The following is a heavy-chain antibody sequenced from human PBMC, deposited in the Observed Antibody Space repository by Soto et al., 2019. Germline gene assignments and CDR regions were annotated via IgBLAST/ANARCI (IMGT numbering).Heavy chain of an antibody. CDR1: GGSISSYS. J-gene: IGHJ5*02. V-gene: IGHV4-59*01. D-gene: IGHD3-10*01. Sequence: SETLSLTCTVSGGSISSYSWSWIRQPPGKGLEWIGYIYYSGSTNYNPSLKSRVTISVDTSKNQFSLKLSSVTAADTVVYYCARAFRITMVRGVKFWFDPWGQGTLVTVSS. CDR3: ARAFRITMVRGVKFWFDP. CDR2: IYYSGST.